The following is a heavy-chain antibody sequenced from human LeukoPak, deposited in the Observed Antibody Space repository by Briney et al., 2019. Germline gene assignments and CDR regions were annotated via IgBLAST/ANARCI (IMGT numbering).Heavy chain of an antibody. D-gene: IGHD2-2*01. J-gene: IGHJ5*02. V-gene: IGHV1-18*01. CDR2: ISAYNGNT. Sequence: GGSLRLSCAASGFTFTSYGISWVRQAPGQGLEWMGWISAYNGNTNYAQKLQGRVTMTTDTSTSTAYMELRSLRSDDTAVYYCAREVHQLEGWFDPWGQGTLVTVSS. CDR3: AREVHQLEGWFDP. CDR1: GFTFTSYG.